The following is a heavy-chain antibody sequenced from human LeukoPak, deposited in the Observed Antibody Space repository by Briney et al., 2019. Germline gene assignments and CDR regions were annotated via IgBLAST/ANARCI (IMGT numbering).Heavy chain of an antibody. J-gene: IGHJ4*02. Sequence: TLSLTCAVSGDSVSSDNWWSWVRQPPGKGLEWVASISSDGSNKYYADSVKGRIIISRDNSKNTLYLQMNSLRIEDTAVYYCAKGGEVSSWYKRLKLYFDYWGQGTLVTVSS. CDR2: ISSDGSNK. CDR1: GDSVSSDN. V-gene: IGHV3-30*18. D-gene: IGHD6-13*01. CDR3: AKGGEVSSWYKRLKLYFDY.